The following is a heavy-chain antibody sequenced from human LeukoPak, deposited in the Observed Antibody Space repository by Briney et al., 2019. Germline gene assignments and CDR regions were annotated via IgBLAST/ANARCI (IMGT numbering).Heavy chain of an antibody. J-gene: IGHJ4*02. D-gene: IGHD1-7*01. CDR3: ATARNFRFEY. CDR2: MNGEGTTI. CDR1: GFPFNAYW. V-gene: IGHV3-74*01. Sequence: GGSLRLSCAASGFPFNAYWMTWVRQAPGKGLMWVSRMNGEGTTIDYADSVKGQFTVSRDYAKNTLFLQMNNLRTEDTALYFCATARNFRFEYWGQGSLVIVSA.